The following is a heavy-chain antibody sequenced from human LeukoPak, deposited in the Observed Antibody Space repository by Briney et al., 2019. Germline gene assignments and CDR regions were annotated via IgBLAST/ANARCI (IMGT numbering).Heavy chain of an antibody. CDR1: GYTFSSYG. V-gene: IGHV1-18*01. CDR3: ARSDSVLLWFGESLDY. Sequence: ASVKVSCKASGYTFSSYGISWVRQAPGQGLEWMGWISAYNGNTNYAQKLQGRVTMTTDTSTSTAYMELRSLRSDDTAVYYCARSDSVLLWFGESLDYWGQGTLVTASS. J-gene: IGHJ4*02. D-gene: IGHD3-10*01. CDR2: ISAYNGNT.